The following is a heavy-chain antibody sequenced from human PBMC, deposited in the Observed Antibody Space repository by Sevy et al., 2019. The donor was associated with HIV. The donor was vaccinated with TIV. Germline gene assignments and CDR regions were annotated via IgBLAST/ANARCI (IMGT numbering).Heavy chain of an antibody. D-gene: IGHD2-15*01. CDR3: ARSCSGGTCQEPIAFDI. V-gene: IGHV3-23*01. CDR2: ISGSGGST. CDR1: GFTFSSYA. J-gene: IGHJ3*02. Sequence: GGSLRLSCAASGFTFSSYAMSWVRQAPGKGLEWVSAISGSGGSTYYADSVKGRFTISRDNSKNTVYLQMNSLRAEDTAVYYCARSCSGGTCQEPIAFDIWGQGTMVTVSS.